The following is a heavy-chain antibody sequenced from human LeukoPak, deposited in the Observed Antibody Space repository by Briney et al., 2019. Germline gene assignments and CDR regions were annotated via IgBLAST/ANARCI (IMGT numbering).Heavy chain of an antibody. CDR1: GFTFSSYS. Sequence: KPGGSLRLSCAASGFTFSSYSMNWVRQAPGKGLEWVSSISSSSSYIYYADSVKGRFTISRDNAKNSLYLQMNSLRAEDTAVYYCARDYLGYCSSTSCYYYYYMDVWGKGTTVTVSS. CDR2: ISSSSSYI. CDR3: ARDYLGYCSSTSCYYYYYMDV. J-gene: IGHJ6*03. D-gene: IGHD2-2*01. V-gene: IGHV3-21*01.